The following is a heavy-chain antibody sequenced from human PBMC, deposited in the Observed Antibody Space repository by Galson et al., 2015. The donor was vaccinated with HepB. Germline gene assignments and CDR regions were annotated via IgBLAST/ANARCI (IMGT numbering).Heavy chain of an antibody. Sequence: SLRLSCAASGFALNIYTMHWVRQAPGKGLEWVGRTINKANTYTTEYAASVKGRFTISRDDSKNSLYLQMNSLKTEDTAMYYCATGYCSGSSCYRMSYWGQGTLVTVSS. CDR1: GFALNIYT. D-gene: IGHD2-15*01. J-gene: IGHJ4*02. CDR3: ATGYCSGSSCYRMSY. CDR2: TINKANTYTT. V-gene: IGHV3-72*01.